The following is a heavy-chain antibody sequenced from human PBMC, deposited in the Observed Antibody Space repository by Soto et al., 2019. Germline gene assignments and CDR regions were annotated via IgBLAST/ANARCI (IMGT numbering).Heavy chain of an antibody. CDR3: ARVVGGYYYGMDV. J-gene: IGHJ6*02. CDR2: IYHSGST. Sequence: SETMSLTCAVSGGSIRSSSWWSWVRQPPGKGLEWIGEIYHSGSTNYNPSLKSRVTISVDKSKNQFSLKLSSVTAADTAVYYCARVVGGYYYGMDVWGQGTTVTVSS. CDR1: GGSIRSSSW. V-gene: IGHV4-4*02. D-gene: IGHD2-2*01.